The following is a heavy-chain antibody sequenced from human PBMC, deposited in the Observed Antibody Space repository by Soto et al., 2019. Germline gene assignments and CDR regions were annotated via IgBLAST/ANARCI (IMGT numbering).Heavy chain of an antibody. D-gene: IGHD3-10*01. CDR1: GYAFTAYY. J-gene: IGHJ3*02. CDR3: ARSPRVYGSGSYYAFDI. Sequence: ASVKVSCKASGYAFTAYYLHWVRQAPGHGLEWMGWINPDTGATDSTQKFQGRVTITRDKSASTAYMELSSLRSEDTAVYYCARSPRVYGSGSYYAFDIWGQGTMVTVSS. CDR2: INPDTGAT. V-gene: IGHV1-2*02.